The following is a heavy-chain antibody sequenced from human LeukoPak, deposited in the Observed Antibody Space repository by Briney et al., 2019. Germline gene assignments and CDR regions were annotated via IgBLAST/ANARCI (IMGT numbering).Heavy chain of an antibody. D-gene: IGHD4-17*01. CDR1: GFTFSSYS. CDR2: ISSNGGST. Sequence: GGSLRLSCAASGFTFSSYSMNWVRQAPGKGLEYVSAISSNGGSTYYADSVKGRFTISRDNSKNTLYLQMSSLRAEDTAVYYCLYGDYRWFGYWGQGTLVTVSS. CDR3: LYGDYRWFGY. V-gene: IGHV3-64D*06. J-gene: IGHJ4*02.